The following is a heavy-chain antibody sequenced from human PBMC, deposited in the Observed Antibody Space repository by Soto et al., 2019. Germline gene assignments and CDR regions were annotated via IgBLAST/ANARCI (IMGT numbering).Heavy chain of an antibody. Sequence: GESLKISCSASGFTLSSYAMHWVRQAPGKGLEYVSAISSNGGSTYYADSVKGRFTISRDNSKNTLYLQMSSLRAEDTAVYYCVKDREAAGTEYFQHWGQGTLVTVSS. D-gene: IGHD6-13*01. CDR3: VKDREAAGTEYFQH. CDR1: GFTLSSYA. CDR2: ISSNGGST. J-gene: IGHJ1*01. V-gene: IGHV3-64D*09.